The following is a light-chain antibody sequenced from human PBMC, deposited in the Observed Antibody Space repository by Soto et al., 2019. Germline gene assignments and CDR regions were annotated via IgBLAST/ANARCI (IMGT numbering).Light chain of an antibody. CDR2: DVS. Sequence: QSALTQPASVSGSPGQSITISCTGTSSDVGGYNYVSWYQHHPSKAPKLIIYDVSKRPSGVPDRFSGSKSGNTASLTISGLQVEDEADYHCCSYAGSYTFVVFGGGTKLTVL. V-gene: IGLV2-11*01. CDR1: SSDVGGYNY. CDR3: CSYAGSYTFVV. J-gene: IGLJ2*01.